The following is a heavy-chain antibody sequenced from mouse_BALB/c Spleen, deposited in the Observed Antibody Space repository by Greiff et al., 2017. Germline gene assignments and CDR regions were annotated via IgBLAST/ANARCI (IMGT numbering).Heavy chain of an antibody. J-gene: IGHJ2*01. D-gene: IGHD1-2*01. V-gene: IGHV7-3*02. CDR3: GRDTYGYDY. CDR2: IRNKANGYTT. CDR1: GFTFSDYY. Sequence: EVKLVESGGGLVQPGGSLRLSCATSGFTFSDYYMSWVRQPPGKALEWLGFIRNKANGYTTEYSASVKGRFTISRDNSQSILYLQMNTLRTEDSATYYCGRDTYGYDYWGQGTTLTVSS.